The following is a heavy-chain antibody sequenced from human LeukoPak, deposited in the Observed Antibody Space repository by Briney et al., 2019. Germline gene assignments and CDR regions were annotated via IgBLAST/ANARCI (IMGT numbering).Heavy chain of an antibody. J-gene: IGHJ4*02. CDR2: INHSGST. V-gene: IGHV4-34*01. D-gene: IGHD3-10*01. Sequence: SETLSLTCAVYGGSFSGYYWSWIRQPLGKGLEWIGEINHSGSTNYNPSLKSRVTISVDTSKNQFSLKLSSVTAADTAVYYCARARITMVRGVIMEPYYFDYWGQGTLVTVSS. CDR1: GGSFSGYY. CDR3: ARARITMVRGVIMEPYYFDY.